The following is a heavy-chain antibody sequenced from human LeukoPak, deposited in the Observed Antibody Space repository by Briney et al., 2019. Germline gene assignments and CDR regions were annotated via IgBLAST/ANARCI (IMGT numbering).Heavy chain of an antibody. J-gene: IGHJ4*02. CDR1: GGSVTDYY. V-gene: IGHV4-59*02. CDR2: IYYTGT. Sequence: PSETLSLTCTVSGGSVTDYYWSWIRQSPGRGLEWIGYIYYTGTSYNPSLKSRVTISADTSKNQFSLKLISVTAADTAVYYCASRKLGNDYWGQGTLVTVSS. CDR3: ASRKLGNDY. D-gene: IGHD7-27*01.